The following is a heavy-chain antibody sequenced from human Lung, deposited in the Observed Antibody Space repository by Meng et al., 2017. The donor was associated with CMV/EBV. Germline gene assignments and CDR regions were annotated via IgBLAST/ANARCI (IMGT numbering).Heavy chain of an antibody. CDR3: ARGGPCSNGVCSDYGMDV. D-gene: IGHD2-8*01. CDR1: GFTFSGYW. Sequence: GGSLRLXCAASGFTFSGYWMNWVRQTPGKGLEWVANIKQDGSDKYYADSVKGRFTISRDNAENSLYLQMNSLRAEDTAIYYCARGGPCSNGVCSDYGMDVWGQGTXVTGAS. CDR2: IKQDGSDK. J-gene: IGHJ6*02. V-gene: IGHV3-7*01.